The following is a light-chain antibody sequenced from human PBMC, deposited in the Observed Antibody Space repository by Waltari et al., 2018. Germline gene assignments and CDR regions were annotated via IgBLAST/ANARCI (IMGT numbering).Light chain of an antibody. CDR2: AAS. V-gene: IGKV1-39*01. J-gene: IGKJ5*01. CDR1: EGITTS. CDR3: QPGFRAPIT. Sequence: DLQMTQAPSSLSPSVEGRVTITCRASEGITTSLNWYHRKPGKAPRLPNYAASTLQSWVPSRVRGRGSGTDFTLTNNSLQPDGFATYYCQPGFRAPITFGQGTRLDI.